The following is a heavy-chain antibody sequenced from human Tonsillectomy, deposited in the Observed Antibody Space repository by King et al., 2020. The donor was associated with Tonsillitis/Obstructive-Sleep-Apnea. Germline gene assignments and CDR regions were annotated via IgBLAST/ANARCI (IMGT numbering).Heavy chain of an antibody. Sequence: VQLVESGGGLVKPGGSLRLSCAASGFTFSDYYMSLIRQAPGKGLEWLSYISPSGSYSNYADSVKGRFSISRDNAKNSLYLQMNSLRAEDTAVYYCSRGRTTLVRSLAFNIWGQGTLVTVSS. J-gene: IGHJ3*02. CDR2: ISPSGSYS. D-gene: IGHD1-1*01. CDR3: SRGRTTLVRSLAFNI. CDR1: GFTFSDYY. V-gene: IGHV3-11*05.